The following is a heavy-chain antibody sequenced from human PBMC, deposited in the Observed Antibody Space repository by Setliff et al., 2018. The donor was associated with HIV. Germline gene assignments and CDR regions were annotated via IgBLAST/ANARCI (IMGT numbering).Heavy chain of an antibody. CDR1: GASISSSSYY. CDR2: IYYSGST. CDR3: ASSTTVVTPFFDY. V-gene: IGHV4-39*07. D-gene: IGHD4-17*01. Sequence: SETLSLTCTVSGASISSSSYYWGWIRQPPGKGLEWIGSIYYSGSTYYNPSLKSRVTISVDTSKNQFSLKLSSVTATDTAVYYCASSTTVVTPFFDYWGQGTLVTVSS. J-gene: IGHJ4*02.